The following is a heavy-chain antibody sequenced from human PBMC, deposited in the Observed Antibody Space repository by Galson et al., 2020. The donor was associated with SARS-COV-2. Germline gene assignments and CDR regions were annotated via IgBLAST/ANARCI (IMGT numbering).Heavy chain of an antibody. D-gene: IGHD3-10*01. CDR1: GFSLSTSGVA. V-gene: IGHV2-5*02. Sequence: SGPTLVKPTQTLTLTCSFSGFSLSTSGVAVGWIRQPPGKALEWLAIIYWDDDKRYSPSLKRRLTITKDTPKNQVVLTMTNMDPVDTATYYCAHQDVYYGIIGDRTFDVWGQGTIVTVSS. J-gene: IGHJ3*01. CDR3: AHQDVYYGIIGDRTFDV. CDR2: IYWDDDK.